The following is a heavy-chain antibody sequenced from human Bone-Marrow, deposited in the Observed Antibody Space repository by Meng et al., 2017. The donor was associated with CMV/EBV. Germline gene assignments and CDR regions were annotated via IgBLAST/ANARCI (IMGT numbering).Heavy chain of an antibody. J-gene: IGHJ6*02. CDR2: IIPTCGTA. CDR3: AKNEGEWGGGSGYTYYYYYYGMDV. V-gene: IGHV1-69*05. D-gene: IGHD2-15*01. Sequence: SVKVSCKASGGSFSSYAISWVRQAPGQGLEWMGGIIPTCGTAKYAQKFQGRVTITTDESTGTAYMELSSLRSDDTAVYYCAKNEGEWGGGSGYTYYYYYYGMDVWGQGTMVTVSS. CDR1: GGSFSSYA.